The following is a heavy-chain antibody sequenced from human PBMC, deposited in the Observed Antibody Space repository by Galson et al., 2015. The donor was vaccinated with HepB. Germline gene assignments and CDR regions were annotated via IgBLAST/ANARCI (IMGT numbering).Heavy chain of an antibody. CDR2: IKQDGSEK. J-gene: IGHJ4*02. CDR3: ARYHNYDFWSGYSQNEYYFDY. CDR1: GFTFSSYW. V-gene: IGHV3-7*03. D-gene: IGHD3-3*01. Sequence: SLRLSCAASGFTFSSYWMSWVRQAPGKGLEWVANIKQDGSEKYYVDSVKGRFTISRDNAKNSLYLQMNSLRAEDTAVYYCARYHNYDFWSGYSQNEYYFDYWGQGTLVTVSS.